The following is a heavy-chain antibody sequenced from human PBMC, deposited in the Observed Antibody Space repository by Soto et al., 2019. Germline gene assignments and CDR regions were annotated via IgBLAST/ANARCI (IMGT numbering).Heavy chain of an antibody. D-gene: IGHD6-13*01. CDR3: AREVRMAAGTDNWFDP. CDR2: IYYSGST. J-gene: IGHJ5*02. V-gene: IGHV4-59*01. CDR1: GGSISSYY. Sequence: PSETLSLTCTVSGGSISSYYWSWIRQPPGKGLEWIGYIYYSGSTNYNPSLKSRATISVDTSKNQFSLKLSSVTAADTAVYYCAREVRMAAGTDNWFDPWGQGTLVTVSS.